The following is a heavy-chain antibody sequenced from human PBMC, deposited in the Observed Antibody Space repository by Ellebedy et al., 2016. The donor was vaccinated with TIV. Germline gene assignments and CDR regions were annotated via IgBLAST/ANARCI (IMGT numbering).Heavy chain of an antibody. J-gene: IGHJ3*02. CDR1: GYSFTSYW. Sequence: GESLKISXKGSGYSFTSYWIGWVRQMPGKGLEWMGIIYPGDSDTRYSPSFQGQVTISADKSISTAYLQWSSLKASDTAMYYCARQTTPAGGGSDAFDIWGQGTMVTVSS. CDR3: ARQTTPAGGGSDAFDI. D-gene: IGHD2-2*01. CDR2: IYPGDSDT. V-gene: IGHV5-51*01.